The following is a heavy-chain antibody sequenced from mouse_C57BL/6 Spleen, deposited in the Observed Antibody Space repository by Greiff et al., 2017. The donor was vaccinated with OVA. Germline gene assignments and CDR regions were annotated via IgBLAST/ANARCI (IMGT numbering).Heavy chain of an antibody. V-gene: IGHV1-82*01. CDR3: ARYGYYVGYYAMDY. D-gene: IGHD2-3*01. CDR2: IYPGDGDT. J-gene: IGHJ4*01. CDR1: GYAFSSSW. Sequence: VKLQESGPELVKPGASVKISCKASGYAFSSSWLNWVKQRPGKGLEWIGRIYPGDGDTNYNGKFKGKATLTADKSSSTAYMQLSSLTSEDSAVYFCARYGYYVGYYAMDYWGQGTSVTVSS.